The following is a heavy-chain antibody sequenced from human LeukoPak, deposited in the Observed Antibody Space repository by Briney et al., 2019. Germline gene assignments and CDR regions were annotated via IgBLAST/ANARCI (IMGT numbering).Heavy chain of an antibody. CDR1: GGSFSGYY. V-gene: IGHV4-34*01. D-gene: IGHD3-3*01. J-gene: IGHJ6*03. Sequence: SETLSLTCAVYGGSFSGYYWSWIRQPPGKGLEWIGEINHSGSTNYNPSLKSRVTISVDTSKNQFSLKLSSVTAADTAVYYCARVTIFGVVINYYMDVWGKGTTVTVSS. CDR2: INHSGST. CDR3: ARVTIFGVVINYYMDV.